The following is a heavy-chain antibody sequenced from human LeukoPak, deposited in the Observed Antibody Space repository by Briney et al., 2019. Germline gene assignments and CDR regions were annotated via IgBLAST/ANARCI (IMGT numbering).Heavy chain of an antibody. CDR2: INPNSGGT. V-gene: IGHV1-2*02. CDR1: GYTFTGYY. J-gene: IGHJ5*02. D-gene: IGHD2-2*01. CDR3: ARDSDIVVVPAALWWFDP. Sequence: ASVKVSCKASGYTFTGYYMHWVRQAPGQGLEWMGWINPNSGGTNYAQKFQGRVTMTRDTSISTAYIELSRLRSDDTAVYYCARDSDIVVVPAALWWFDPWGQGTLVTVSS.